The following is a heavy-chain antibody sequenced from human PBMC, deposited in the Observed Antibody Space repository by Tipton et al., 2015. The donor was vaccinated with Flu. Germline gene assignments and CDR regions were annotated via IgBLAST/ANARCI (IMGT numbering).Heavy chain of an antibody. D-gene: IGHD3-10*01. V-gene: IGHV4-39*01. CDR1: GGSITSNIYY. CDR3: ARPGSSVGWYYLDH. J-gene: IGHJ4*02. Sequence: GLVKPSETLSLTCTVSGGSITSNIYYWGWIRQSPGKGLEWIGSMSYSGNTYKNPSLKSRVTISVDTSMNQFSLKLSSVTAADTAVYYCARPGSSVGWYYLDHWGQGTLVTASS. CDR2: MSYSGNT.